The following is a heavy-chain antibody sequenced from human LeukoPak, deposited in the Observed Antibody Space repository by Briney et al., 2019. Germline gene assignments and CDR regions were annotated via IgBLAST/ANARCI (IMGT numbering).Heavy chain of an antibody. V-gene: IGHV4-59*01. J-gene: IGHJ5*02. D-gene: IGHD1-1*01. CDR3: ARVRGTGTTYWFDP. CDR2: IYYSGST. CDR1: GGSISSYY. Sequence: NPSETLSLTCTVSGGSISSYYWSWIRQPPGKGLEWIGYIYYSGSTNYNPSLKSRVTISVDTSKNQFSLKLSSVTAADTAVYYCARVRGTGTTYWFDPWGQGTLVTVSS.